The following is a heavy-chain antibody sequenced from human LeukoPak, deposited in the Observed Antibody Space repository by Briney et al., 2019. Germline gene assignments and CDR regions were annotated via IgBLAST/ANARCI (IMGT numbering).Heavy chain of an antibody. CDR2: ISAYNGNT. J-gene: IGHJ6*02. D-gene: IGHD5-18*01. V-gene: IGHV1-18*01. CDR3: ARRYVDTAMVTDRSSYYYYGMDV. CDR1: GYTLTSYG. Sequence: ASVKVSCKASGYTLTSYGISWVRQAPGQGLEWMGWISAYNGNTNYAQKLQGRVTMTTDTSTSTAYMELRSLRSDDTAVYYCARRYVDTAMVTDRSSYYYYGMDVWGQGTTVTVSS.